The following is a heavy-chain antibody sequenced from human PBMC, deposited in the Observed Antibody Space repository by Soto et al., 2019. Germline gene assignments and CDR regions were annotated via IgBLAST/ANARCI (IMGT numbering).Heavy chain of an antibody. J-gene: IGHJ4*02. D-gene: IGHD6-25*01. CDR3: AVLSIAAVVDF. CDR2: INQDGSEK. V-gene: IGHV3-7*01. Sequence: EEQLVESGGGLVQPGGSLRLSCAASGFIFSNFWIDGVRQAPGKGLEWVAKINQDGSEKYYVDSVKGRFTISRDNAKNSLYLQINSLRAEDTAVYYCAVLSIAAVVDFWGQGTLITVSS. CDR1: GFIFSNFW.